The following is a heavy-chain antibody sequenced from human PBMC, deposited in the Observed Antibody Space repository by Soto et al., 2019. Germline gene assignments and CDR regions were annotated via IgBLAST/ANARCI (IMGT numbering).Heavy chain of an antibody. Sequence: QVQLVQSGAEVKKPGSSVKVSCKASGGTFSSYAISWVRQAPGQGLEWMGGIIPIFGTASYAQKFQGRVTITADESTSTAYMEVSSLRSEDTAVYYCARHVPAAGYYYGMDVWGQGTTVTVSS. CDR2: IIPIFGTA. CDR1: GGTFSSYA. D-gene: IGHD2-2*01. J-gene: IGHJ6*02. V-gene: IGHV1-69*12. CDR3: ARHVPAAGYYYGMDV.